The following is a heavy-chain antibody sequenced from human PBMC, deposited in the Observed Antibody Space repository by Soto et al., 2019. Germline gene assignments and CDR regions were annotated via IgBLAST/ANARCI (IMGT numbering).Heavy chain of an antibody. CDR1: GFTFSSYE. J-gene: IGHJ4*02. CDR3: ARVPDSSGYSDY. Sequence: GGSLRLSCAASGFTFSSYEMNWVRQAPGKGLEWVSYISSSGRTIYYADSVKGRFTISRDNAKNSLYLQMNSLRAEDTAVYYCARVPDSSGYSDYWGQGTLVTVSS. D-gene: IGHD3-22*01. CDR2: ISSSGRTI. V-gene: IGHV3-48*03.